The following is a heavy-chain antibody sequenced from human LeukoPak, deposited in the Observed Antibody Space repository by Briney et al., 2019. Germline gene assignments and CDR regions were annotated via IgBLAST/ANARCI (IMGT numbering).Heavy chain of an antibody. CDR1: GGSFSGYY. D-gene: IGHD1/OR15-1a*01. J-gene: IGHJ4*02. CDR3: ASTRLAPHEQN. CDR2: INHSGST. V-gene: IGHV4-34*01. Sequence: PSETLSLTCAVYGGSFSGYYWSWIRQPPGKGLEWIGEINHSGSTNYNPSLKSRVTISVDTSKNQFSLKLSSVTAADTAVYYCASTRLAPHEQNWGQGTLVTVSS.